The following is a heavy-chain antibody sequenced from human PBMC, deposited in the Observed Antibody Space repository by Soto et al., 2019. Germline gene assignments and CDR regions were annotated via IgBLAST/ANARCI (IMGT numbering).Heavy chain of an antibody. CDR2: ISSSYYI. V-gene: IGHV3-21*01. CDR3: ARGDVVVLTATSNFDY. J-gene: IGHJ4*02. D-gene: IGHD2-21*02. CDR1: GFTFSSYT. Sequence: LRLSCAASGFTFSSYTMKWVRQAPGKGLEWVASISSSYYIKYADSVKGRFTISRDNAKNSLYLQMNSLRAEDTAVYYCARGDVVVLTATSNFDYWGQGTLVTVSS.